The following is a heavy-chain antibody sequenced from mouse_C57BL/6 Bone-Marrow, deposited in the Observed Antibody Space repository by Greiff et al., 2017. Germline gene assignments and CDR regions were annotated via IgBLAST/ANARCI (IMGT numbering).Heavy chain of an antibody. CDR1: GYTFTDYY. V-gene: IGHV1-19*01. J-gene: IGHJ4*01. D-gene: IGHD2-1*01. CDR3: AGYYGNYYYAMDY. CDR2: INPYNGGT. Sequence: VQLQQSGPVLVKPGASVKMSCKASGYTFTDYYMNWVKQSHGKSLEWIGVINPYNGGTSYNQKFKGKATLTVDKSSSTAYMELNSLTSEDSAVYYCAGYYGNYYYAMDYWGQGTSVTVSS.